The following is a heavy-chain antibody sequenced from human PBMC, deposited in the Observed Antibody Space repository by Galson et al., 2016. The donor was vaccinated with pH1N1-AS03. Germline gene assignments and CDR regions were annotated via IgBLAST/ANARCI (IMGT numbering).Heavy chain of an antibody. D-gene: IGHD4-17*01. Sequence: PALVKPTQTLTLTCTFSGFSLTTTKEGVGWIRQPPGKALEWLALIYWNDDRRYSPSLRSRLTITKDASRNQVVLTMTNMDPVDTATYYCAHGIHGFGDYNHWGQGTLVTVS. CDR2: IYWNDDR. V-gene: IGHV2-5*01. J-gene: IGHJ5*02. CDR1: GFSLTTTKEG. CDR3: AHGIHGFGDYNH.